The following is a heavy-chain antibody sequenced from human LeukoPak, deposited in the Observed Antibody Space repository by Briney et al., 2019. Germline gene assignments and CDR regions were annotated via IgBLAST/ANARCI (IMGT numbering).Heavy chain of an antibody. D-gene: IGHD6-19*01. Sequence: GGSLRLSCSASGFPLSSYGVQWVRQAPGRGVEGVAVIWYDGSIHYYVDSVKGRCTISRDNSKNTRYLQMNSLRAEDTAVYYCARRGAVAGIHYFEHGGEETLLTVPS. CDR2: IWYDGSIH. V-gene: IGHV3-33*01. CDR1: GFPLSSYG. CDR3: ARRGAVAGIHYFEH. J-gene: IGHJ4*02.